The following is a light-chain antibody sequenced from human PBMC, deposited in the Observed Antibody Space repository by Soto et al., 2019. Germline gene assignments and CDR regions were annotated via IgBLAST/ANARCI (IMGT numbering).Light chain of an antibody. CDR1: ESVSSSY. J-gene: IGKJ1*01. CDR3: QQYGNSLWT. Sequence: EILLTQSPGTLSLSPGERATLSCRASESVSSSYLAWYQQKPGQAPRLLIYGASNRATGIPDRFSGSGSGTDVTLTISRLEPEDVVVYYCQQYGNSLWTFGQGTKVDIK. V-gene: IGKV3-20*01. CDR2: GAS.